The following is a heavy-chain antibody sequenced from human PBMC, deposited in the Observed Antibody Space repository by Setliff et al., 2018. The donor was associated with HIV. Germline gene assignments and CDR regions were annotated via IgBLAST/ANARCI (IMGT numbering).Heavy chain of an antibody. J-gene: IGHJ4*02. V-gene: IGHV1-69*10. Sequence: GASVKVSCKASGYTFTSYGISWVRQAPGQGLEWMGGIIPILGIANYAQKFQGRVTITADESTSTAYMELSSLRSEDTAVYYCASYSGSYYFILHYWGQGTLVTVSS. CDR3: ASYSGSYYFILHY. D-gene: IGHD1-26*01. CDR2: IIPILGIA. CDR1: GYTFTSYG.